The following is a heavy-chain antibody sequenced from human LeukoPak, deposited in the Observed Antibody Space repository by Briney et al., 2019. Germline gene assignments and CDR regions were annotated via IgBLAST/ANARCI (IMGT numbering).Heavy chain of an antibody. CDR1: GYTLTELS. J-gene: IGHJ4*02. CDR3: ATGRGGSGYFGY. V-gene: IGHV1-24*01. CDR2: FDPEDGET. Sequence: ASVKVSCKVSGYTLTELSMHWVRQAPGKGLEWMGGFDPEDGETIYAQKFQGRVTMTEDTSTDTAYMELSSLRSEDTAVYYCATGRGGSGYFGYWGQGTLVTVSS. D-gene: IGHD3-16*01.